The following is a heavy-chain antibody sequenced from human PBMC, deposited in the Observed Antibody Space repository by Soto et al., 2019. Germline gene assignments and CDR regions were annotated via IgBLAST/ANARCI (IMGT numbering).Heavy chain of an antibody. V-gene: IGHV6-1*01. CDR1: GDSVSSTSAT. D-gene: IGHD6-19*01. CDR2: TYYRSKWYN. CDR3: ARDGSGFHWYFDL. Sequence: QVQLQQSGPGLVKPSQTLSLVCSIYGDSVSSTSATGSWIRQYPSRGLDWLGRTYYRSKWYNDYEVSVKRRIAITTDKSKDKLSLHLISVSPEDTALYCCARDGSGFHWYFDLWGRGTLVTVSS. J-gene: IGHJ2*01.